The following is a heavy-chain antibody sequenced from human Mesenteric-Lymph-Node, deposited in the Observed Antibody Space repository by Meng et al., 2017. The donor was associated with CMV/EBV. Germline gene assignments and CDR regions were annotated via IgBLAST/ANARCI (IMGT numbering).Heavy chain of an antibody. CDR1: GFTFNRDY. V-gene: IGHV3-74*01. Sequence: GGSLRLSCAASGFTFNRDYMQWVRQVPGKGLIWVLRISGDGSSRDYADSVKGRFTISRDNAKNTVYLQMNSLRAEDTALYFCARDSRGDSRSGWGQGTLVPVSS. CDR3: ARDSRGDSRSG. J-gene: IGHJ4*02. CDR2: ISGDGSSR. D-gene: IGHD6-6*01.